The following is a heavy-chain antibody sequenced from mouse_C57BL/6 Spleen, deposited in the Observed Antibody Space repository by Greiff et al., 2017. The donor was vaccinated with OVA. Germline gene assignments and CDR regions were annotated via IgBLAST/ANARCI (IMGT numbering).Heavy chain of an antibody. CDR1: GYTFTSYW. V-gene: IGHV1-55*01. Sequence: QVQLQQPGAELVKPGASVKMSCKASGYTFTSYWITWVKQRPGQGLEWIGDIYPGSGSTNYNEKFKSKATLTVDTSSSTAYMQLSSLTSEDSAVYYCARREVDSSGYVSDYWGQGTTLTVSS. CDR2: IYPGSGST. J-gene: IGHJ2*01. CDR3: ARREVDSSGYVSDY. D-gene: IGHD3-2*02.